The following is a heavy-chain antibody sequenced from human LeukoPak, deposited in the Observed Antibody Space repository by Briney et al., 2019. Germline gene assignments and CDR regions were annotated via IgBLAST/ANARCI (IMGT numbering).Heavy chain of an antibody. D-gene: IGHD3-16*01. CDR3: ARDLWGDWGSAFDI. J-gene: IGHJ3*02. Sequence: GGSLRLSCAASGFTFSSYSMNWVRQAPGKGLEWVASIKQDGSEKYYVDSVKGRFTISRDNAKNSLYLQMNSLRAEDTAVYYCARDLWGDWGSAFDIWGQGTMVTVSS. CDR2: IKQDGSEK. V-gene: IGHV3-7*01. CDR1: GFTFSSYS.